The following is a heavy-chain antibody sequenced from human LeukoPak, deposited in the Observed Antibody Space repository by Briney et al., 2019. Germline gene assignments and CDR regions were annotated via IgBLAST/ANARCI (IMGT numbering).Heavy chain of an antibody. CDR2: ISSNGGST. D-gene: IGHD6-13*01. CDR3: ARGWYTDTYFDY. Sequence: GGSLRLSCAASGFTFSSYAMHWVRQAPGKGLEYVSAISSNGGSTYYANSVKGRFTISRDNSKNTPYLQMGSLRAEDMAVYYCARGWYTDTYFDYWGQGTLVTVSS. CDR1: GFTFSSYA. J-gene: IGHJ4*02. V-gene: IGHV3-64*01.